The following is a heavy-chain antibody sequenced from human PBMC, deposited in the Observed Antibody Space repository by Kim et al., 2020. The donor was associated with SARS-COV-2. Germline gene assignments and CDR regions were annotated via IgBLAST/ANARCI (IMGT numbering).Heavy chain of an antibody. J-gene: IGHJ4*02. Sequence: GGSLRLSCTVSGFTVTTSGMSWVRQAPGKGLEWVSSMTAGGDGPYYAGSVKGRFTVSRDNSKNTVYLQMNSLRAEDTAVYYCARGVSGPPWDFWGQGTL. CDR2: MTAGGDGP. V-gene: IGHV3-23*01. CDR1: GFTVTTSG. CDR3: ARGVSGPPWDF.